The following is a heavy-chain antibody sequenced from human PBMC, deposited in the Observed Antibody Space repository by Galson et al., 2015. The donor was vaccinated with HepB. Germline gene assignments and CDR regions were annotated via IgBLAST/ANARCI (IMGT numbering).Heavy chain of an antibody. D-gene: IGHD6-13*01. CDR3: TRVGSGSSWFVSYFDY. CDR1: GFTFGDYA. J-gene: IGHJ4*02. V-gene: IGHV3-49*03. CDR2: IRSKAYGGTT. Sequence: SLRLSCAASGFTFGDYAMSWFRQAPGKGLEWVGFIRSKAYGGTTEYAASVKGRFTISRDDSKSIAYLQMNSLKTEDTAVYYCTRVGSGSSWFVSYFDYWGQGTLVTVSS.